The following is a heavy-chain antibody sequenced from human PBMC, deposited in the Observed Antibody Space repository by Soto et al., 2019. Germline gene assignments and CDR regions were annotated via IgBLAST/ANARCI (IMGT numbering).Heavy chain of an antibody. J-gene: IGHJ3*02. V-gene: IGHV4-31*03. CDR3: ARGPEYYDSSGFVFDI. Sequence: YLTMSFTCTLSRGSISRGAYYWSWIRKHPGKGLAWIGYIYYSGSTYYNPSLKSRVTISVHTSKNQFSLKLSSVTAADTAVYYCARGPEYYDSSGFVFDIWGQGVMVTV. D-gene: IGHD3-22*01. CDR1: RGSISRGAYY. CDR2: IYYSGST.